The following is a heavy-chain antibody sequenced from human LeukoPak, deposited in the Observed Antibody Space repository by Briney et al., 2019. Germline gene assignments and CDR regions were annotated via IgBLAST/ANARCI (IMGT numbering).Heavy chain of an antibody. CDR3: ARWLVGTVAGKNYFDY. V-gene: IGHV3-20*04. Sequence: PGGSLRLSCAASGFTFDDYGMSWVRQAPGKGLEWGSGINWNGGSTGYTYSVKGRFTISRDNAKNSLYLQMNSLRAEDTALYYCARWLVGTVAGKNYFDYWGQGTLVTVSS. CDR1: GFTFDDYG. D-gene: IGHD6-19*01. J-gene: IGHJ4*02. CDR2: INWNGGST.